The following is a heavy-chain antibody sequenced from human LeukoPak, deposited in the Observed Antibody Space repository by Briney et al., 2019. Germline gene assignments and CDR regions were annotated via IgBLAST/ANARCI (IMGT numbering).Heavy chain of an antibody. V-gene: IGHV1-18*01. CDR2: ISAYNGNT. CDR1: GYTFTSYG. Sequence: ASVKVSCKASGYTFTSYGISWVRQAPGQGLEWMGWISAYNGNTNYAQKLQGRVTMTTDTSTSTAYMELSSLRSEDTAVYYCASVVFLCAGGGLKRAFDIWGQGTTVTVSS. D-gene: IGHD2-8*02. CDR3: ASVVFLCAGGGLKRAFDI. J-gene: IGHJ3*02.